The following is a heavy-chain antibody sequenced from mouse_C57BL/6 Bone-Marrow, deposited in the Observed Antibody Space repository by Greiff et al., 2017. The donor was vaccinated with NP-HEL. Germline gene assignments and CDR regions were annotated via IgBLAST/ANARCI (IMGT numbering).Heavy chain of an antibody. V-gene: IGHV5-12*01. Sequence: EVKLVESGGGLVQPGGSLKLSCAASGFTFSDYYMYWVRQTPEKRLEWVAYIRNGGGSTYYPDTVKGRFTISRDNAKNTLYLQMSRLKSEDTAMYYCARQGGNDVGYYAMDYWGQGTSVTVSS. CDR3: ARQGGNDVGYYAMDY. CDR1: GFTFSDYY. J-gene: IGHJ4*01. CDR2: IRNGGGST. D-gene: IGHD2-2*01.